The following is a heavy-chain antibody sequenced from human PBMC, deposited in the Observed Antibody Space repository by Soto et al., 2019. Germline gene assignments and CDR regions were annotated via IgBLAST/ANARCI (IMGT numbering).Heavy chain of an antibody. D-gene: IGHD3-3*01. CDR1: GGTFSSYA. Sequence: SVKVSCKASGGTFSSYAISWVRQAPGQGLEWMGGIIPIFGTANYAQKFQGRVTITADESTSTAYMELSSLRSEDTAVYYCARDRVGSGPPDAFDIWGQGTMVTVSS. CDR3: ARDRVGSGPPDAFDI. J-gene: IGHJ3*02. CDR2: IIPIFGTA. V-gene: IGHV1-69*13.